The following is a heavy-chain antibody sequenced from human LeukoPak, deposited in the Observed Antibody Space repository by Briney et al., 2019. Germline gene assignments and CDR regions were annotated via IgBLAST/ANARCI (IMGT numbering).Heavy chain of an antibody. Sequence: SETLSLTCSVSGGSISNYFWTWIRQPPGEGLEWIGYIYSSGSTYYNPSLKSRVTISVDTSKNRFSLKLSTVSAADTAVYYCARRPTGDPKFDYWGQGTLVTVSS. CDR3: ARRPTGDPKFDY. CDR1: GGSISNYF. J-gene: IGHJ4*02. V-gene: IGHV4-59*08. CDR2: IYSSGST. D-gene: IGHD7-27*01.